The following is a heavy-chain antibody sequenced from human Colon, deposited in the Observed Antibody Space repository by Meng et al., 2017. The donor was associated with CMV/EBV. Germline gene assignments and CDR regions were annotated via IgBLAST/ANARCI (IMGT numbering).Heavy chain of an antibody. V-gene: IGHV1-69*05. CDR3: ARDYSNGEFDY. CDR1: GGTFSRYA. Sequence: SCKASGGTFSRYAISWVRQAPGQGLEWMGGIIPIFGTANYAQKFQGRVTITTDESTSTAYMELSSLRSEDTAVYYCARDYSNGEFDYWGQGTLVTVSS. CDR2: IIPIFGTA. D-gene: IGHD4-11*01. J-gene: IGHJ4*02.